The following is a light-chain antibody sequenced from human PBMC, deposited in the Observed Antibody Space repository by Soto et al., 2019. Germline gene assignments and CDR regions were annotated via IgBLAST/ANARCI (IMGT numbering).Light chain of an antibody. V-gene: IGKV1-5*01. CDR3: QQYNSYSQT. CDR1: QSISSW. CDR2: DAS. J-gene: IGKJ1*01. Sequence: DIQMTQSPSTLSASVGDRVTITCRASQSISSWLAWYQQKPGKAPKLLIYDASSLESGVPSRFSGSGSGTEFTLTISSLQPDDFATYFCQQYNSYSQTVGRGTKVDSK.